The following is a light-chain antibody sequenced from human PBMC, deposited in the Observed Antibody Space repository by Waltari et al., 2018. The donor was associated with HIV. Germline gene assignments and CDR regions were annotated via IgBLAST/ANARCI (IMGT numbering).Light chain of an antibody. V-gene: IGLV2-23*02. CDR1: SSDVGSYNL. CDR2: EVY. Sequence: QSALTQPASVSGSIGQSITISCTGTSSDVGSYNLVSWYQHHPGKAPKLIIYEVYKRPSGFSNRFSGSKSGNTASLTVSGLQAEDEADYYCCSYAGSSIPFGGETKLTVL. CDR3: CSYAGSSIP. J-gene: IGLJ2*01.